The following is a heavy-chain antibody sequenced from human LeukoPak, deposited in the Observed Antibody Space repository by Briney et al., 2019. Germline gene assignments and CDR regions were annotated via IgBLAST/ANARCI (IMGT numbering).Heavy chain of an antibody. CDR3: AKGPLIVVVPAAPDY. J-gene: IGHJ4*02. CDR1: GFTFSSYG. CDR2: IWYDGSNK. V-gene: IGHV3-33*06. Sequence: PGGSLRLSCAASGFTFSSYGMHWVRQAPGKGLEWVAVIWYDGSNKYYADSVKGRFTISRDNSKNTLYLQMNSLRAEDTAVYYCAKGPLIVVVPAAPDYWGQGTLVTVSS. D-gene: IGHD2-2*01.